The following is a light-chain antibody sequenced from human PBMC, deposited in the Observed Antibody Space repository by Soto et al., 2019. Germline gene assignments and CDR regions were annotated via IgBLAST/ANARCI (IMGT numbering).Light chain of an antibody. V-gene: IGKV3-20*01. J-gene: IGKJ5*01. CDR2: GAS. CDR3: HQYATSPYT. Sequence: EIVLTQSPGTLSFSPGERATLSCRASQSVSSSYLAWYQQKPGQAPRLLIYGASSRATGIPDRFSGSGSGTDFTLTISRLEPEDFAVYFCHQYATSPYTFGQGTRLEIK. CDR1: QSVSSSY.